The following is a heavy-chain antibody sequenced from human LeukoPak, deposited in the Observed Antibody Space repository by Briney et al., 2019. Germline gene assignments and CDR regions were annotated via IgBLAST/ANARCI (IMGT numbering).Heavy chain of an antibody. J-gene: IGHJ4*02. V-gene: IGHV4-59*01. Sequence: SETLSLTCTVSGSCISGCYWHWIRQPPGMGLEWIGYINYSGSTDYKPSLKSRVTISVDTSNNQFSLNLRSVTAADTAVYYCAREYSSFEYWGQGILVTVSS. CDR1: GSCISGCY. D-gene: IGHD3-22*01. CDR3: AREYSSFEY. CDR2: INYSGST.